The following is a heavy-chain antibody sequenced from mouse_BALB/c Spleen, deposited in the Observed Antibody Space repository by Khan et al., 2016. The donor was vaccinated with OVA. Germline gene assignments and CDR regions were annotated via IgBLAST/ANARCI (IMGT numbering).Heavy chain of an antibody. V-gene: IGHV1-22*01. CDR2: INPDNGAT. CDR3: ARDAGRH. J-gene: IGHJ4*01. CDR1: GYTFTEYT. D-gene: IGHD3-3*01. Sequence: SGPELVKPGASVKMSCKTSGYTFTEYTLHWVKQSQGKSLEWIGVINPDNGATSYNQKFKGKATLTVDKASSTAYMEFRSLTSEDSAVYNGARDAGRHWGQGTGVTVS.